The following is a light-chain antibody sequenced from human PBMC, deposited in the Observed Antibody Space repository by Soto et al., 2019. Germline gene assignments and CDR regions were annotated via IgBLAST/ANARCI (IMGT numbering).Light chain of an antibody. CDR3: QSYDSSLSGSV. Sequence: QPVLTQPPSVSGAPGQRVTIPCTGSSSNIGAGYDVHWYQQLPGTAPKLLIYGNNNRPSGVPDRFSGSKSGTSASLAITGLQNEDEAEYYCQSYDSSLSGSVFGGGTKLTVL. CDR1: SSNIGAGYD. J-gene: IGLJ3*02. CDR2: GNN. V-gene: IGLV1-40*01.